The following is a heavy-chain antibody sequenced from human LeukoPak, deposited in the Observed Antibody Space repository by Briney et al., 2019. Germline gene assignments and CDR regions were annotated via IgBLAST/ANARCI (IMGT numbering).Heavy chain of an antibody. J-gene: IGHJ4*02. CDR1: GGSISNYF. CDR2: IYSSGST. V-gene: IGHV4-4*08. D-gene: IGHD3-22*01. CDR3: ARIGEDSSGYYPDDY. Sequence: SETLSLTCSVSGGSISNYFWTWIRQPPGKGLEWIGYIYSSGSTYYNPSLKSRVTISVDTSKNQFSLKLSSVTAADTAVYYCARIGEDSSGYYPDDYWGQGTLATVSS.